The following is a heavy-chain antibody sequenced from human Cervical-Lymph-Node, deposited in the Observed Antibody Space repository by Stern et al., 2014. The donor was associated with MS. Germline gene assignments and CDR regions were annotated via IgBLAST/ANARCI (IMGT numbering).Heavy chain of an antibody. CDR2: ISWNSGSM. V-gene: IGHV3-9*01. J-gene: IGHJ6*02. CDR1: RFNFDDYA. D-gene: IGHD6-19*01. Sequence: EVQLVESGGGLVQPGRSLRLSCAGSRFNFDDYAMHWVRQAPGRGLEWVSSISWNSGSMEYADSVKGRFTISRDHAKNSLYLQRDSLRVEDTAIYYCAKDISSGRWEAQYYYGMDVWGQGTTVTVSS. CDR3: AKDISSGRWEAQYYYGMDV.